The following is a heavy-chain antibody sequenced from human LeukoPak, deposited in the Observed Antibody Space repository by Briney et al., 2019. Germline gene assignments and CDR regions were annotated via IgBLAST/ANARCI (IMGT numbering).Heavy chain of an antibody. V-gene: IGHV3-7*01. CDR2: IREDGGET. CDR1: GLSLSGDW. CDR3: ARPVNRLFLF. Sequence: DPGGSLRLSCVGSGLSLSGDWMTWVRHAPGTGLEWVANIREDGGETYYVDSVKGRFTISRDHAKNSLYLQMNNLRAEDTAVYFCARPVNRLFLFWGPRTLVTVSS. D-gene: IGHD2-21*01. J-gene: IGHJ4*02.